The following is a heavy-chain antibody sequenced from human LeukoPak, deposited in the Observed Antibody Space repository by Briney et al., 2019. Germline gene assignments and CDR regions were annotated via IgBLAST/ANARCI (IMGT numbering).Heavy chain of an antibody. D-gene: IGHD4-17*01. J-gene: IGHJ4*02. CDR2: INHSGST. Sequence: SETLSLTCAVYGGSFSGYYWSWIRQPPGKGLEWIGEINHSGSTNYNPSLKSRVTISVDTSKNQFSLKLSSVTAADTAVYYCVRGPNVGPTTADFDYWGQGTLVTVSS. V-gene: IGHV4-34*01. CDR3: VRGPNVGPTTADFDY. CDR1: GGSFSGYY.